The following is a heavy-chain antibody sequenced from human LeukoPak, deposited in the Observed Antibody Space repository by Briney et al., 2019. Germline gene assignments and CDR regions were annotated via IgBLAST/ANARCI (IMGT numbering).Heavy chain of an antibody. CDR1: GFTFGSYA. CDR3: ARGESDSGTYSPGDF. Sequence: GTSLRLSCAASGFTFGSYAIHWVRQAPGKGLQWVAVISYDGINKYYADSVKGRFTISRDNSKNTLYLQMNSLRTEDTAVYYCARGESDSGTYSPGDFWGQGTLVTVSS. J-gene: IGHJ4*02. D-gene: IGHD1-26*01. V-gene: IGHV3-30*04. CDR2: ISYDGINK.